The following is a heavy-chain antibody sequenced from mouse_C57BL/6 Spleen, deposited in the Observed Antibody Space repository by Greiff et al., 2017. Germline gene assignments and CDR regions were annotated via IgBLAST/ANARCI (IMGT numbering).Heavy chain of an antibody. CDR2: ISYDGSN. J-gene: IGHJ1*03. CDR1: GYPITSGYY. Sequence: EVQRVESGPGLVKPSQSLSLTCSVTGYPITSGYYWNWIRQFPGNKLEWMGYISYDGSNNYNPYLKNRIAITRDTSKNQFILKLNAVTTEDTATYYCARDYDGGSYWYFEGWGTGTTVTVSS. V-gene: IGHV3-6*01. D-gene: IGHD1-1*01. CDR3: ARDYDGGSYWYFEG.